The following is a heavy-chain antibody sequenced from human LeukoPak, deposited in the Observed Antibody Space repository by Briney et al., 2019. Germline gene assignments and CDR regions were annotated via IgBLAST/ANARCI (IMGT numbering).Heavy chain of an antibody. V-gene: IGHV3-23*01. CDR3: SNSPPTYGDLDY. CDR1: GFPFDTYA. Sequence: GGSLRLSCSASGFPFDTYAMSWVRQAPGRGLEWVSAISESGEKTYYVDSVEGRFTISRDNSKNTLSLQMNDLRVDDTAIYYCSNSPPTYGDLDYWGQGTLVTVSS. CDR2: ISESGEKT. D-gene: IGHD3-10*01. J-gene: IGHJ4*02.